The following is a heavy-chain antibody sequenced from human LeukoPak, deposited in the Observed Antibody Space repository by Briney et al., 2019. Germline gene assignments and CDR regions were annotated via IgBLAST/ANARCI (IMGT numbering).Heavy chain of an antibody. D-gene: IGHD5-18*01. CDR3: ARDRMDTALAFSFDY. Sequence: PSETLSLTCSVSGGSIISYGYYWTWIRQYPGKGLEWIGNIFYNGTTYYNPSFKGRVTVSGDTSKNQFSLNLNSLTAADTAVYYCARDRMDTALAFSFDYWGQGTLVTVSS. CDR1: GGSIISYGYY. CDR2: IFYNGTT. J-gene: IGHJ4*02. V-gene: IGHV4-31*03.